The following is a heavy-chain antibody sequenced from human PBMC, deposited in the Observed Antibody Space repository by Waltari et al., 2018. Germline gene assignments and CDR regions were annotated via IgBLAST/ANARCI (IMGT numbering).Heavy chain of an antibody. V-gene: IGHV4-4*07. CDR2: LYTSGIT. Sequence: QVQLQESGPGLVKPSETLSLTCSVSGASISSYYWSWIRPPAGKGLEWIGRLYTSGITNYNPSLKSRVTMSVDTSKNRLSLKLSSVTAADTAVYYCARGSYCGGNCYLRGDDVFDNWGQGTMVTVSS. CDR3: ARGSYCGGNCYLRGDDVFDN. J-gene: IGHJ4*02. D-gene: IGHD2-21*01. CDR1: GASISSYY.